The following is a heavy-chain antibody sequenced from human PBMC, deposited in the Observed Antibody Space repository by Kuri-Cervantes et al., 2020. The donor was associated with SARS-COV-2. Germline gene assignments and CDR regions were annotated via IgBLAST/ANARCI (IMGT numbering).Heavy chain of an antibody. Sequence: SETLSPTCTVSGGSISRGGYYWSWIRQHPEKGLEWIGYIYYSGGTYYNPSLKSRVSMSVDTSKSQFSLNLSSVTAADTAVYYCARGMQQWPFDYWGQGTLVTVSS. CDR2: IYYSGGT. V-gene: IGHV4-31*03. D-gene: IGHD6-19*01. J-gene: IGHJ4*02. CDR1: GGSISRGGYY. CDR3: ARGMQQWPFDY.